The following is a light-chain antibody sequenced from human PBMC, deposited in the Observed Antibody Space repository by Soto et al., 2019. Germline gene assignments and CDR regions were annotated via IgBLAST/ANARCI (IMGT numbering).Light chain of an antibody. Sequence: EIVMTQSPATLSVSPGERATLSCRASQSVGSNLAWYQQKPGQAPRLLIYGVSTRATGIPARFSGSGSGTEFTLTISSLQSEDFAVYYCQQYKNWYSFGQGTKLEIK. V-gene: IGKV3-15*01. CDR2: GVS. CDR1: QSVGSN. J-gene: IGKJ2*03. CDR3: QQYKNWYS.